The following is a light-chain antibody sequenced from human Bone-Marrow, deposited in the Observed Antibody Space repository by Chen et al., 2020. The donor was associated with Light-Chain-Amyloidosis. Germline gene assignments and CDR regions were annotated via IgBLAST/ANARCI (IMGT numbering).Light chain of an antibody. CDR1: DLPTKY. V-gene: IGLV3-25*03. Sequence: SYELTQPPSVSVSPGQTARITCSGDDLPTKYAYWYQQKPGQAPVLVIHRETERPSGISERFSGSCSGTTATLTISGVQAEDEADYHCQSADRSGTYEVIFGGGTKLTVL. CDR2: RET. J-gene: IGLJ2*01. CDR3: QSADRSGTYEVI.